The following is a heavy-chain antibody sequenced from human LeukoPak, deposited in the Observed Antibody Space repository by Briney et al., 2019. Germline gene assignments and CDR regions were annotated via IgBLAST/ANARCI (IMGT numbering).Heavy chain of an antibody. J-gene: IGHJ5*02. Sequence: SQTLSLTCAVSGGSISSGGYSWSWIRQPPGKGLEWIGYIYHSGSTYYNPSLKSRVTISVDRSKNQFSLKLSSVTAADTAVYYCARFYYYDSSGYGFPFDPWGQGTPVTVSS. CDR2: IYHSGST. CDR1: GGSISSGGYS. V-gene: IGHV4-30-2*01. CDR3: ARFYYYDSSGYGFPFDP. D-gene: IGHD3-22*01.